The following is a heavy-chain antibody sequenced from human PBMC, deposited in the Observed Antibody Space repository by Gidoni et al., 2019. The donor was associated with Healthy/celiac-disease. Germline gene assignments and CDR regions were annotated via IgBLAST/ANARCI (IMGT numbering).Heavy chain of an antibody. V-gene: IGHV4-34*01. J-gene: IGHJ6*02. Sequence: QVQLQQWGAGLLKPSETLSLTCAVYGGSFSGYYWSWIRQPPGKGLEWIGEIHHSGSTNYNPSLKSRVTISVDTSKNQFSLKLSSVTAADTAVYYCARGRPRYCSSTSCYGPNNYYYYYGMDVWGQGTTVAVSS. CDR2: IHHSGST. CDR1: GGSFSGYY. CDR3: ARGRPRYCSSTSCYGPNNYYYYYGMDV. D-gene: IGHD2-2*01.